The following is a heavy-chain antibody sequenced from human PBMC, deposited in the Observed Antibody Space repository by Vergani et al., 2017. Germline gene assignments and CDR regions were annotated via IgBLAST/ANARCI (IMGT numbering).Heavy chain of an antibody. CDR3: ARRHGYSYGYDFEMATILGY. CDR1: GGSFSGYY. J-gene: IGHJ4*02. CDR2: INHSGST. V-gene: IGHV4-34*01. Sequence: QVQLQQWGAGLLKPSETLSLTCAVYGGSFSGYYWSWIRQPPGKGLEWIGEINHSGSTNYNPSLKSRVTISGEASQTECSLKLSSVTGADTAVDYCARRHGYSYGYDFEMATILGYWGQGTLVTVSS. D-gene: IGHD5-18*01.